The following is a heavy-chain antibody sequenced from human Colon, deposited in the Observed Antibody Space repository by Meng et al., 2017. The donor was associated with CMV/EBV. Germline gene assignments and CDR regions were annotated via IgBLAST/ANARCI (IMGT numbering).Heavy chain of an antibody. J-gene: IGHJ6*02. D-gene: IGHD1-20*01. CDR2: ISKSVSDT. V-gene: IGHV3-23*01. CDR3: AREMGYNWDLGHPYGMDV. CDR1: GFTFSNFT. Sequence: GGSLRLSCAASGFTFSNFTMSWVRQAPGKGLEWVSSISKSVSDTYYADSVKGRFTISRDNSKNTLYLQMNSLRAEDTAVYYCAREMGYNWDLGHPYGMDVWGQGTTVTVSS.